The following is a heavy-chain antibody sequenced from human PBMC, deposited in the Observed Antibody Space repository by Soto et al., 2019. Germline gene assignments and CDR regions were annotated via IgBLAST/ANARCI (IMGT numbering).Heavy chain of an antibody. CDR3: ATELEAFDI. Sequence: SETLYLTCAVSGGSISSGGYSWSWIRQPPGKGLEWIGYIYHSGSTYYNPSLKSRVTISVDRSKNQFSLKLSSVTAADTAVYYCATELEAFDIWGQGTMVTVSS. CDR1: GGSISSGGYS. D-gene: IGHD1-7*01. V-gene: IGHV4-30-2*01. J-gene: IGHJ3*02. CDR2: IYHSGST.